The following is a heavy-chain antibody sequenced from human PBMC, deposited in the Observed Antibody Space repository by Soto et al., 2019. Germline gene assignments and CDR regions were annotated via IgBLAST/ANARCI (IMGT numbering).Heavy chain of an antibody. J-gene: IGHJ4*02. CDR1: GGTFSSYS. V-gene: IGHV1-69*01. CDR2: IIPIFGTA. Sequence: QVQLVQSGAEVKKPGSSVKVSCKASGGTFSSYSINWVRQAPGQGLEWMGEIIPIFGTANYAQKFQGRVTITADASTSTSYMELSSLRSEDTAVYYCARDGGRHSGGIDYWGQGTLVTVSS. D-gene: IGHD1-26*01. CDR3: ARDGGRHSGGIDY.